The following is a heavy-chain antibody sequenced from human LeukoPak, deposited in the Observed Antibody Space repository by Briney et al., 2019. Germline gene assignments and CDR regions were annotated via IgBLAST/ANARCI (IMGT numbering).Heavy chain of an antibody. CDR1: GFTFSNAW. D-gene: IGHD2/OR15-2a*01. CDR2: IKSKTGGGTT. J-gene: IGHJ4*02. Sequence: GGSLRLSRAASGFTFSNAWMSWVRQAPGKGLEWVGRIKSKTGGGTTDYAAPVKGRFTISRDDSKNTLYLQMNSLKTEDTAVYYCTTDRTTPFDYWGQGTLVTVSS. CDR3: TTDRTTPFDY. V-gene: IGHV3-15*01.